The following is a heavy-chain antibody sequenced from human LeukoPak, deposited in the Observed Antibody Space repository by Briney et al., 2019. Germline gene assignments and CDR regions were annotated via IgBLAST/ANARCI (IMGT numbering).Heavy chain of an antibody. CDR3: ASVGRGRARDFDY. Sequence: ASVKVSCKASGYTFTDYYMHWVRQAPGQGLEWMGRINPNSGGTNYAQKFQGRVTMTRDTSLSTAYMELSRLRSDDTAVYYCASVGRGRARDFDYWGQGTLVTVSS. D-gene: IGHD6-13*01. V-gene: IGHV1-2*06. CDR1: GYTFTDYY. J-gene: IGHJ4*02. CDR2: INPNSGGT.